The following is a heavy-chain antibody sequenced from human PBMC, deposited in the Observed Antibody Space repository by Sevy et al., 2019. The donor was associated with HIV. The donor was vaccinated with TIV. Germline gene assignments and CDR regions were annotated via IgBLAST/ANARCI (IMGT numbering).Heavy chain of an antibody. CDR2: ISGSGYLT. D-gene: IGHD3-22*01. Sequence: GGSLRLSCAASGFTFSSYAMSWVRQAPGKGLEWVSAISGSGYLTYYTDSVKGPFTISRDNSKNTLYLQMNSLGADDTAVYDCAKEGGGYYYDSSGLFDYWGQGTLVTVSS. CDR1: GFTFSSYA. V-gene: IGHV3-23*01. CDR3: AKEGGGYYYDSSGLFDY. J-gene: IGHJ4*02.